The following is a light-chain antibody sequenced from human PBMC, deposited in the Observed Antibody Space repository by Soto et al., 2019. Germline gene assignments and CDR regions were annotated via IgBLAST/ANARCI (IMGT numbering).Light chain of an antibody. CDR1: SSDVGGYNY. CDR2: EVS. CDR3: NSYTSKSTGV. J-gene: IGLJ1*01. Sequence: QSALTQPASVSGSPGQSITISCTGTSSDVGGYNYVSWYQQHPGKAPKLIIYEVSNRPSGVSNRFSGSKSGTTASLTIPGLQAEDEDDYYCNSYTSKSTGVFGTGTKLTVL. V-gene: IGLV2-14*01.